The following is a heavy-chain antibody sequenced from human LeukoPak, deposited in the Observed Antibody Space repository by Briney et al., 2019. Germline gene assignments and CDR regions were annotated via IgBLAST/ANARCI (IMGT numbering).Heavy chain of an antibody. CDR1: GGSFSGYY. CDR2: INHSGST. CDR3: ARCRGKFDH. V-gene: IGHV4-34*01. D-gene: IGHD3-10*01. J-gene: IGHJ4*02. Sequence: KTSETLSLTCAVYGGSFSGYYWSWIRQPPGKGLEWIGEINHSGSTNYNPSLKSRVTISVDTSKNQFSLKLSSVTAADTAVYYCARCRGKFDHWGQGTLVTVSS.